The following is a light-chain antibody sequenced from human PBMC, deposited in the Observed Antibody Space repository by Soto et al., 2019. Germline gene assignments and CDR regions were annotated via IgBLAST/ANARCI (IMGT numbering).Light chain of an antibody. CDR2: DAS. CDR3: QQSYTTPWT. J-gene: IGKJ1*01. CDR1: QSVSSY. V-gene: IGKV3-11*01. Sequence: EIVLTQSPAALSLSPGERATLSCRASQSVSSYLAWYQQKPGQAPRLLIYDASNRATGIPARFSGSGSGTDFTLTISSLEPEDFATYHCQQSYTTPWTSGQGTKVDIK.